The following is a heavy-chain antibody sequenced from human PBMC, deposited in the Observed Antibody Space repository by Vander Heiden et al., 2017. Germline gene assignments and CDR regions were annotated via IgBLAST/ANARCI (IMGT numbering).Heavy chain of an antibody. V-gene: IGHV4-34*01. Sequence: QVQLQQWGAGLLKPSETLSLTCVVYGGSFSGYYWSWIRQPPGKGLEWIGEINHSGGTNYNPSLKSRVTISVDTSKSQFSLRLNSVTAADTAVYYCVRNRAEDPNLYYYSGMDVWGQGTTVTVSS. CDR3: VRNRAEDPNLYYYSGMDV. J-gene: IGHJ6*02. CDR2: INHSGGT. CDR1: GGSFSGYY.